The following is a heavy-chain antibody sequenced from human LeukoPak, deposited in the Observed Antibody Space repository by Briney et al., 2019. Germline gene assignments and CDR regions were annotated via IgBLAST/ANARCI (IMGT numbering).Heavy chain of an antibody. CDR3: ARDNDWAFDY. J-gene: IGHJ4*02. V-gene: IGHV3-23*01. Sequence: GGSLRLSCAASGFTFSSYAMSWVRQAPGKGLEWVSTISGSDGRTYYANSVKGRFTISRDNSKNTLYLQMNSLRDEDTAVYYCARDNDWAFDYWGQGTLVTVSS. CDR1: GFTFSSYA. CDR2: ISGSDGRT. D-gene: IGHD3-9*01.